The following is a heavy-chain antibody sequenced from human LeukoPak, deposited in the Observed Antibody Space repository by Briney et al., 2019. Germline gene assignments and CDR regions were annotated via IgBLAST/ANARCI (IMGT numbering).Heavy chain of an antibody. V-gene: IGHV7-4-1*02. CDR3: ARGRLAAAGTYYYMDV. Sequence: ASVKVSCKASGYTFTSYAMNWVRQAPGQGLEWMGWINTNTGNPTYAQGFTGRFVFSLDTSVSTAYLQISSLKAEDTAVYYCARGRLAAAGTYYYMDVWGKGTTVTVSS. J-gene: IGHJ6*03. CDR1: GYTFTSYA. CDR2: INTNTGNP. D-gene: IGHD6-13*01.